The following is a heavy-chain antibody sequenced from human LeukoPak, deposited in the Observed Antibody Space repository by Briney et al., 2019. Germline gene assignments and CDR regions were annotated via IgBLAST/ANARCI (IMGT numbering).Heavy chain of an antibody. CDR3: AKLPTYDFWSGYYND. CDR1: GITFSNYA. Sequence: GGSLRLPCVVSGITFSNYAMSWVRQAPGKGLEWVSGITASGGNAYYADPVKGRFTISRDNSNNILYLQMTSLRAEDTAVYYCAKLPTYDFWSGYYNDWGQGTLVTVSS. CDR2: ITASGGNA. D-gene: IGHD3-3*01. V-gene: IGHV3-23*01. J-gene: IGHJ4*02.